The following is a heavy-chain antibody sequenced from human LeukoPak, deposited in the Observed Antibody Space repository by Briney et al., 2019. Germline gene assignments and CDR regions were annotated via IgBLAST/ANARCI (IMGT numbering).Heavy chain of an antibody. CDR2: ISDSGGST. CDR1: GFTFSSYA. D-gene: IGHD2-8*01. CDR3: AKDTSIGRYCTNGVCSPFDY. V-gene: IGHV3-23*01. Sequence: PGGSLRLSYAASGFTFSSYAMSWVRQAPGKGLEWVSAISDSGGSTYDADPVKGRFTISRDNSKNTLYLQMNSLRAEDTAVYYCAKDTSIGRYCTNGVCSPFDYWGQGTLVTVSS. J-gene: IGHJ4*02.